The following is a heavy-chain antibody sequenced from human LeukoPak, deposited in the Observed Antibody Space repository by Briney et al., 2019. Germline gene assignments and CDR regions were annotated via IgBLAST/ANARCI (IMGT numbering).Heavy chain of an antibody. CDR1: GFTFSNYA. Sequence: PGASLRLSCAASGFTFSNYAMSWVRQAPGKGLEWVSAIVGSGSNTYYADSVKGRFTISRDKPKNTLYLQMNSLRAEDTAVYYCAKWGDYDILTGYYDSDYWGQGTLVTVSS. J-gene: IGHJ4*02. CDR3: AKWGDYDILTGYYDSDY. V-gene: IGHV3-23*01. D-gene: IGHD3-9*01. CDR2: IVGSGSNT.